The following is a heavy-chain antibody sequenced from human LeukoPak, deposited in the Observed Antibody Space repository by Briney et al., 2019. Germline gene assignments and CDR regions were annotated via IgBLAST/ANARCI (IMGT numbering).Heavy chain of an antibody. CDR3: AIHPLAAVAGQFYF. D-gene: IGHD6-19*01. CDR2: IRGSGGST. CDR1: GLTSSSYA. J-gene: IGHJ4*02. V-gene: IGHV3-23*01. Sequence: GGSLRLSCADSGLTSSSYAMRWGSQAPGKGVEWGSAIRGSGGSTYYADSVRGGFTISTDHSKNTLYLQMNSLRAEDTGVYYCAIHPLAAVAGQFYFWGQGTLVTVSS.